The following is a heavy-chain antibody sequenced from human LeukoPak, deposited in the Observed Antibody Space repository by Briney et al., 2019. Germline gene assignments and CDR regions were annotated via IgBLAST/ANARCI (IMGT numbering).Heavy chain of an antibody. D-gene: IGHD6-13*01. J-gene: IGHJ3*02. V-gene: IGHV3-30*02. CDR1: GFTFSSYG. CDR2: IRYDGSNK. Sequence: GGSLRLSCAASGFTFSSYGIHWVRQAPGKGLEWVAFIRYDGSNKYYADSVKGRFTISRDNSKNTLYLQMNSLRAEDTAVYYCAKDRSYSSSYPDAFDIWGQGTMVTVSS. CDR3: AKDRSYSSSYPDAFDI.